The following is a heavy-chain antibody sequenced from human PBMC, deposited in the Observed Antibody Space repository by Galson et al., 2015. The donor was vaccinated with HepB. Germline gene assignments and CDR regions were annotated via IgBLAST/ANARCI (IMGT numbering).Heavy chain of an antibody. CDR1: GYTFTSYY. J-gene: IGHJ5*02. V-gene: IGHV1-46*04. CDR3: ARGDIVVVPAALKNWFDP. D-gene: IGHD2-2*01. Sequence: SVKVSCKASGYTFTSYYMHWVRQAPGQGLEWMGIINPSGGSTSYAQKLQGRVTMTRDTSTSTVYMELSSLRSEDTAVYYCARGDIVVVPAALKNWFDPWGQGTLVTVSS. CDR2: INPSGGST.